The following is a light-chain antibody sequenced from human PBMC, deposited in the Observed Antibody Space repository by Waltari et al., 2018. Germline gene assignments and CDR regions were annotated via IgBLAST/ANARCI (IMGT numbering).Light chain of an antibody. CDR2: GDD. CDR3: QVWDNRADEVV. J-gene: IGLJ2*01. Sequence: SYVLTQPPSVSVAPGQTATITCGGDDIGTKTVNWYQNKSGQAPVLVLWGDDDRPSGIPGRFPGSNSGDTATLTLTRVEAGDEADYSCQVWDNRADEVVLGGGTKLAVL. V-gene: IGLV3-21*02. CDR1: DIGTKT.